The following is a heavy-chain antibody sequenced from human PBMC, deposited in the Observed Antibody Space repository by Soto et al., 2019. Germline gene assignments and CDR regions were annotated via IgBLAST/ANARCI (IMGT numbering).Heavy chain of an antibody. D-gene: IGHD5-18*01. CDR2: INAGNGNT. J-gene: IGHJ4*02. CDR3: ARDPGYSYGYN. V-gene: IGHV1-3*01. CDR1: GYTFTSYA. Sequence: QVQLVQSGAEVKKPGASVKVSCKASGYTFTSYAMQWVRQAPGQRLEWMGWINAGNGNTKYSQKLQGRVTITRDTSASTADMELSSLRSEDTAVYYCARDPGYSYGYNWGQGTLVTVSS.